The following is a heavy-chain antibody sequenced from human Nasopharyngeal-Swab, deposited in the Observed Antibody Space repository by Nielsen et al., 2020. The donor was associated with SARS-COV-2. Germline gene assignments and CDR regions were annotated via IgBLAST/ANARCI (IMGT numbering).Heavy chain of an antibody. CDR3: AKDHRGYSKYMDV. D-gene: IGHD4-11*01. V-gene: IGHV3-9*01. J-gene: IGHJ6*03. Sequence: SLKISCAASGFTFSDYTMNWVRQAPGKGLEWVSGIGWNSDSIAYADSVKGRFTISRDNAKNSLYLQMNSLRAEDTALYYCAKDHRGYSKYMDVWGKGTTVTVSS. CDR2: IGWNSDSI. CDR1: GFTFSDYT.